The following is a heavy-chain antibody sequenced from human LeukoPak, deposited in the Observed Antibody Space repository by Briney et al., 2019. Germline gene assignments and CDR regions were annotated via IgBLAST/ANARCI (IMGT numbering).Heavy chain of an antibody. Sequence: PGGSLRLSCAASGFTFSTYAMHWVRQAPGKGLEWVAVILYDGSSQYYTDSVEGRFTISRDNSKNTLYLQMNSLRGEDTAVYYCAKDREGTIADYFDYWGQGTLVTVSS. CDR1: GFTFSTYA. J-gene: IGHJ4*02. D-gene: IGHD1-7*01. CDR3: AKDREGTIADYFDY. CDR2: ILYDGSSQ. V-gene: IGHV3-30-3*01.